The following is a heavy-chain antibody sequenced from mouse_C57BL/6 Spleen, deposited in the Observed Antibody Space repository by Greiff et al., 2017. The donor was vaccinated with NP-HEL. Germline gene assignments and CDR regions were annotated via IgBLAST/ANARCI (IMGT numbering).Heavy chain of an antibody. V-gene: IGHV1-19*01. Sequence: VQLKQPGPVLVKPGASVKMSCKASGYTFTDYYMNWVKQSHGKSLEWIGVINPYNGGTSYNQKFKGKATLTVDKSSSTAYMELNSLTSEDSAVYYCARGSAQGYAMDYWGQGTSVTVSS. J-gene: IGHJ4*01. CDR2: INPYNGGT. D-gene: IGHD3-2*02. CDR3: ARGSAQGYAMDY. CDR1: GYTFTDYY.